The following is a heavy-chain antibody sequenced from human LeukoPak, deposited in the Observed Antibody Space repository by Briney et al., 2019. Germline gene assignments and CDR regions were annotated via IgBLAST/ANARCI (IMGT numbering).Heavy chain of an antibody. Sequence: PGGSLRLSCAASGFSFSSYAMHWVRQAPGKGLEWVTTISYDGSIKYYADSVKGRFTISRDNSKSTLYLQVNSLRAEDTAMYYCAKDGVPGSGRWLVDPWGQGTLVTVSS. J-gene: IGHJ5*02. D-gene: IGHD3-10*01. CDR1: GFSFSSYA. CDR3: AKDGVPGSGRWLVDP. CDR2: ISYDGSIK. V-gene: IGHV3-30*04.